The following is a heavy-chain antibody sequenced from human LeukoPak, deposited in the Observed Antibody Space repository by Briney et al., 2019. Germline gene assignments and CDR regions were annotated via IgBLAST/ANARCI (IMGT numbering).Heavy chain of an antibody. CDR2: IIPILGMA. CDR1: GGTFSSYA. J-gene: IGHJ4*02. Sequence: VASVKVSCKASGGTFSSYAISWVRQAPGQGLEWMGRIIPILGMANYAQKFQGRVTITADKSTSIAYMELSSLRSEDTAVYYCASIVGATDRFDYWGQGTLVTVSS. CDR3: ASIVGATDRFDY. D-gene: IGHD1-26*01. V-gene: IGHV1-69*04.